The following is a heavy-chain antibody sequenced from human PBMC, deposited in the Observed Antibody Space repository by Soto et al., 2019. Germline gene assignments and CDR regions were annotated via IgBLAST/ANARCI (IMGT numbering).Heavy chain of an antibody. CDR3: ARWDHDYGYLDV. V-gene: IGHV6-1*01. CDR1: GDSVSSNRGA. D-gene: IGHD4-17*01. Sequence: QVQLQQSGPGLVKPSQTLSLTCDISGDSVSSNRGAWTWIRQSPSRGLEWLGRTYYRSKWYNEYGLSVKSLITVNADTCKNQFSLQLNSVTPEDAAVYYCARWDHDYGYLDVWGLGTTVTVSS. CDR2: TYYRSKWYN. J-gene: IGHJ6*02.